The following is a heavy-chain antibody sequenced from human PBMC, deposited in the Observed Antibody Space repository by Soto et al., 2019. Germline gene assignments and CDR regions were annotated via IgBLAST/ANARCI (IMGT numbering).Heavy chain of an antibody. D-gene: IGHD6-19*01. J-gene: IGHJ4*02. CDR3: ARYFRGSGRYFFDY. CDR1: GFIFDDYA. Sequence: EVQLVESGGGLVQPGRSLRLSCAASGFIFDDYAMHWVRQAPGKGLEWVAVISGNSGSLGYADSVKGRFTISRDNAKNSLYLQMNRLRAEDTAVYFCARYFRGSGRYFFDYWGQGTLVTVSS. V-gene: IGHV3-9*01. CDR2: ISGNSGSL.